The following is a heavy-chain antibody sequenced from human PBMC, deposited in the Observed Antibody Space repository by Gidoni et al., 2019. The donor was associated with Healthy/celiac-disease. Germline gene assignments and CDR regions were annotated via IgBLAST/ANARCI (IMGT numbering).Heavy chain of an antibody. V-gene: IGHV4-34*01. CDR1: GGSFSGSY. Sequence: QVQLQQWGAGLLKPSETLSLTCAVYGGSFSGSYWSWIRQPPGKGLDWIGEINHSGSTNYNPSLKSRVTISVDTSKNQFSLKLSSVTAADTAVYYCARGIVVVVAATLSYYFDYWGQGTLVTVSS. D-gene: IGHD2-15*01. J-gene: IGHJ4*02. CDR3: ARGIVVVVAATLSYYFDY. CDR2: INHSGST.